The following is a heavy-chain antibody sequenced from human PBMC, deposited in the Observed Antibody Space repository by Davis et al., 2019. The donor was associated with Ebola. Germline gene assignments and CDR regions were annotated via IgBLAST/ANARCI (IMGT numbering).Heavy chain of an antibody. V-gene: IGHV3-15*01. D-gene: IGHD6-13*01. Sequence: GGSLRLSCAASGFTFSNAWMSWVRQAPGKGLEWVGRIKSKTDGGTTDYAAPVKGRFTISRDDSKNTLYLQMNSLKTEDTAVYYCTTVSSIAAAGTGYYFDYWGQGTLVTVSS. CDR3: TTVSSIAAAGTGYYFDY. CDR2: IKSKTDGGTT. J-gene: IGHJ4*02. CDR1: GFTFSNAW.